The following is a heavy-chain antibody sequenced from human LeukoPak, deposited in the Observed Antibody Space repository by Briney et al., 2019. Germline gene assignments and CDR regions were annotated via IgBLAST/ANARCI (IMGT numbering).Heavy chain of an antibody. J-gene: IGHJ5*02. CDR2: IHRAGRT. CDR3: ARGSADTMVRGVIITAWFDP. CDR1: GVSISSSEW. V-gene: IGHV4-4*02. D-gene: IGHD3-10*01. Sequence: SETLSLTCAVSGVSISSSEWWIWVRQPPGQGLEWIGEIHRAGRTRYNPSLKSRVTISMDYSKNQFSLKLTSVTAADTAVYYCARGSADTMVRGVIITAWFDPWGQGTLVTVSS.